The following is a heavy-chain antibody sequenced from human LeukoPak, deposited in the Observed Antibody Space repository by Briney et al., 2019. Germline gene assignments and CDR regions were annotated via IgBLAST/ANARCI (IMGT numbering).Heavy chain of an antibody. CDR3: ARDGYCSGSSCYDCFDP. J-gene: IGHJ5*02. CDR2: INTDRGNT. D-gene: IGHD2-2*03. CDR1: GYTFTNYG. V-gene: IGHV1-18*01. Sequence: ASVKVSCKASGYTFTNYGISWVRQAPGQGLEWMRWINTDRGNTNYAQKFKGRVTMTTETSTSTVYMELRSLRSDDTAVYYCARDGYCSGSSCYDCFDPWGQGTLVAVSS.